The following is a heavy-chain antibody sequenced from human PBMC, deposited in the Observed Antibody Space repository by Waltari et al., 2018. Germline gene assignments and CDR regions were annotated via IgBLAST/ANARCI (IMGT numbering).Heavy chain of an antibody. V-gene: IGHV4-4*07. CDR3: ARDNSGYDKRGYYYYYMDV. CDR2: IYPSGST. Sequence: QVQLQESGPGLVKPSETLSLTCTVSGGSISSYYLSWIRQPAGTGLEWIGRIYPSGSTNYNPSLKSRVTMSVDTAKNQFSLKLSSVTAADTAVYYCARDNSGYDKRGYYYYYMDVWGKGTTVTVSS. CDR1: GGSISSYY. D-gene: IGHD5-12*01. J-gene: IGHJ6*03.